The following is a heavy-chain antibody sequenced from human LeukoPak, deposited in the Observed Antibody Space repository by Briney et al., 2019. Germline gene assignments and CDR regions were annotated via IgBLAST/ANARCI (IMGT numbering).Heavy chain of an antibody. CDR1: GYTFTSYG. V-gene: IGHV1-18*01. J-gene: IGHJ6*02. CDR3: ARDAPPGYSSSTSCYYYYGMDV. Sequence: ASVKVSCKASGYTFTSYGISWVRQAPGQGLEWMGWISAYNGNTNYAQKLQGRVTMTTDTSTSTAYTELRSLRSDDTAVYYCARDAPPGYSSSTSCYYYYGMDVWGQGTTVTLSS. CDR2: ISAYNGNT. D-gene: IGHD2-2*03.